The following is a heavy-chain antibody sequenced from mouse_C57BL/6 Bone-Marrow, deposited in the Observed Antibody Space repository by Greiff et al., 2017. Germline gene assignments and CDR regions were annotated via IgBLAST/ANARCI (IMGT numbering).Heavy chain of an antibody. V-gene: IGHV5-9-1*02. CDR2: ISSGGDYI. CDR3: TRAPNWYFDV. J-gene: IGHJ1*03. CDR1: GFTFSSYA. Sequence: EVQRVESGEGLVKPGGSLKLSCAASGFTFSSYAMSWVRQTPEKRLEWVTYISSGGDYIYYADTVKGRLTISRDNARNTLYLQMSSLKSEDTAMYYCTRAPNWYFDVWGTGTTVTVSS.